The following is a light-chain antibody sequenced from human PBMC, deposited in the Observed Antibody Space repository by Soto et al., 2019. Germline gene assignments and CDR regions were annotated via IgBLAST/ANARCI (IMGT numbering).Light chain of an antibody. CDR2: DVS. J-gene: IGLJ1*01. CDR3: SSYRTSNTRQIV. V-gene: IGLV2-14*03. CDR1: SSDVGGYNY. Sequence: QSALTQPASVSGSPGQSITISCTGTSSDVGGYNYVSWYQHHPGKAPKLIIYDVSNRPSGVSNRFSGSKSGNTASLSISGLQPEDEADYYCSSYRTSNTRQIVCGTGTQLTVL.